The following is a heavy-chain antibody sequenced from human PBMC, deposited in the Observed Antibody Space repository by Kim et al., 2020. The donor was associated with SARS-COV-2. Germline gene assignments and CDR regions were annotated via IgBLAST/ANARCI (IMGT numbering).Heavy chain of an antibody. CDR3: ARELRVPAQASDY. CDR2: INPNTGDT. V-gene: IGHV1-2*06. Sequence: ASVKVSCKTSGYTFTDNYIHWVRQAPGQGLEWMGRINPNTGDTNFARSFQGRVTMTRDTSINTAYMEVSSLRSDDSAMYFCARELRVPAQASDYWGQGTLVTVSS. CDR1: GYTFTDNY. J-gene: IGHJ4*02. D-gene: IGHD2-2*01.